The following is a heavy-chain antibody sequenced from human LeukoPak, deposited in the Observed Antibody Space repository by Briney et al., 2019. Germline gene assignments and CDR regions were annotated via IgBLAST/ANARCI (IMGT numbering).Heavy chain of an antibody. D-gene: IGHD3-22*01. Sequence: SVTLSLTCTVSGGSISSSSYYWGWIRQPPGKGLEWIGSIYYSRSTYYNPSLKSRVTISVDTSKNQFSLKLSSLTAADTAVYYCARGVTMIVVVIHDWYFDLWGRGTLVTVSS. CDR1: GGSISSSSYY. CDR3: ARGVTMIVVVIHDWYFDL. J-gene: IGHJ2*01. CDR2: IYYSRST. V-gene: IGHV4-39*01.